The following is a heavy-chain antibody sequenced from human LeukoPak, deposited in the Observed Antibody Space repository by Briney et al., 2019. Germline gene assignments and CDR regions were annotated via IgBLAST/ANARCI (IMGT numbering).Heavy chain of an antibody. CDR2: IHDTGST. V-gene: IGHV4-59*01. J-gene: IGHJ5*02. CDR3: ARGGYYGSGTASRSDP. CDR1: GGSISSYY. D-gene: IGHD3-10*01. Sequence: PSETLSLTFTVSGGSISSYYWSWIRQSPGKGLDGIGYIHDTGSTNYNPSLKSRVTISVETSKNQFSLKLKSVTAAETAVYYCARGGYYGSGTASRSDPWGQGTLVTASS.